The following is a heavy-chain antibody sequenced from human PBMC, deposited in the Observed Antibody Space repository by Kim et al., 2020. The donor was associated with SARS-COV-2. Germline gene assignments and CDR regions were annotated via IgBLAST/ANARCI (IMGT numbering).Heavy chain of an antibody. J-gene: IGHJ4*02. CDR2: IKPRADTYAT. CDR1: GSTFSGSA. V-gene: IGHV3-73*01. Sequence: GGSLRLSCSAPGSTFSGSAIHWVRQASGKGLEWLGRIKPRADTYATAYAASVEGRFSISRDDSKNTAYLHMHSLKTEDTALYFCTCSSIYDSGWYVGGFDYWGPGVQVSVSS. D-gene: IGHD6-19*01. CDR3: TCSSIYDSGWYVGGFDY.